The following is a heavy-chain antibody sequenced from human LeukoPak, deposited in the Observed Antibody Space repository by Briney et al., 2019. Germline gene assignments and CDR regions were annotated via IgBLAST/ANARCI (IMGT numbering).Heavy chain of an antibody. V-gene: IGHV3-23*01. J-gene: IGHJ4*02. CDR1: GFTFSSYA. Sequence: GGSLRLSCAASGFTFSSYAMSWVHQAPGKGLEWVSAISGSGGSTYYADSVKGRFTISRDNSKNTLYLQMNSLRAEDTAVYYCAKSQDYDSSGYPYYFDYWGQGTLVTVSS. CDR3: AKSQDYDSSGYPYYFDY. CDR2: ISGSGGST. D-gene: IGHD3-22*01.